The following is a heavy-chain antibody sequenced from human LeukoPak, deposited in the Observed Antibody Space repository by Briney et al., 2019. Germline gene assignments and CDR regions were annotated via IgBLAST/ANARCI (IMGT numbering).Heavy chain of an antibody. D-gene: IGHD4-11*01. CDR3: ARHDDYSNYGGHFDY. V-gene: IGHV4-34*01. CDR1: GGSFSGYY. J-gene: IGHJ4*02. CDR2: INHSGST. Sequence: SETLSLTCTVSGGSFSGYYWSWIRQPPGKGLEWIGEINHSGSTNYNPSLKSRVTISVDTSKNQFSLKLSSVTAADTAVYYCARHDDYSNYGGHFDYWGQGTLVTVSS.